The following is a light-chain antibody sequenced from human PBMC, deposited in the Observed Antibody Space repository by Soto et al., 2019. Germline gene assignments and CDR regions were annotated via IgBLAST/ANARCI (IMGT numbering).Light chain of an antibody. CDR1: QRLDDW. CDR2: KAS. V-gene: IGKV1-5*03. J-gene: IGKJ2*01. CDR3: QQYNRYPYI. Sequence: DIPMTQAPSTLSASVGDRVTITCRASQRLDDWLAWYQHKPGKAPQVLIYKASTLKSGVPSRFSGSGSGTEFTLTISSLQPDDFATYYCQQYNRYPYIFGQGTKLEIK.